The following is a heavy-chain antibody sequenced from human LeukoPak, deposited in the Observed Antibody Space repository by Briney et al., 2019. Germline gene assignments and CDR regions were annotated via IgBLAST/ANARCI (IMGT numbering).Heavy chain of an antibody. V-gene: IGHV3-33*06. CDR2: IWSDGTNR. D-gene: IGHD4-11*01. CDR1: GFTFCHYG. Sequence: GGSLRLSCATSGFTFCHYGMHSVRQAPGKGLEWVAVIWSDGTNRYYEDTVKGRFTISRDNFQRTVYLQMDSLRAEDTAVYYCAKDAQRGFDYSNSLDKWGQGTLVTVSS. CDR3: AKDAQRGFDYSNSLDK. J-gene: IGHJ4*02.